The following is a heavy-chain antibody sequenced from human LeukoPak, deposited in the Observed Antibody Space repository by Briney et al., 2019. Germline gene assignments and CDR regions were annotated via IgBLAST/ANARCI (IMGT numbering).Heavy chain of an antibody. CDR1: GYTFTSYY. CDR2: INPSGGST. D-gene: IGHD2-15*01. J-gene: IGHJ3*02. CDR3: AREGRYCSGGSCYSGGLDAFDI. V-gene: IGHV1-46*01. Sequence: GASVKVSCKASGYTFTSYYMHWVRQAPGQGLEWMGIINPSGGSTSYAQKFQGRVTMTRDTSISTAYMELSRLRSDDTAVYYCAREGRYCSGGSCYSGGLDAFDIWGQGTMVTVSS.